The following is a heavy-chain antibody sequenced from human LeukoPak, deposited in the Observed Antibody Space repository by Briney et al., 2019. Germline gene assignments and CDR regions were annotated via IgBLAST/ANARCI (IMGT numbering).Heavy chain of an antibody. CDR1: GFTFSNYW. V-gene: IGHV3-7*04. Sequence: GRSLRLSCAASGFTFSNYWMSWVRQAPGKGLEWVANIKQDGSERFYVESVKGRFTISRDSAKNSLYLQMNSLRVEDTAVYYCAREDIVAATNEHYYGMDVWGQGATVTVSS. J-gene: IGHJ6*02. CDR3: AREDIVAATNEHYYGMDV. D-gene: IGHD2-15*01. CDR2: IKQDGSER.